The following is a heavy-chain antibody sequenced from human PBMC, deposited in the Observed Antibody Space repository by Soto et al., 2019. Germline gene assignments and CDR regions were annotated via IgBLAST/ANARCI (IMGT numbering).Heavy chain of an antibody. CDR3: ARDGWLGPVERATGDY. J-gene: IGHJ4*02. V-gene: IGHV3-30-3*01. CDR2: ISYDGSNK. CDR1: GFTFSSYA. D-gene: IGHD5-12*01. Sequence: QVQLVESGGGVVQPGRSLRLSCAASGFTFSSYAMHWVRQAPGKGLEWVAVISYDGSNKYYADSVKGRFTISRDNSKKALYLKMNSRGAGETAVFYWARDGWLGPVERATGDYWGQGTLVPVSS.